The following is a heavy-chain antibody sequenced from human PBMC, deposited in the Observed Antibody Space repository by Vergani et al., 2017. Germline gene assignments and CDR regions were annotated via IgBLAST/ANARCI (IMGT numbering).Heavy chain of an antibody. D-gene: IGHD3-22*01. CDR1: GFTFSSYG. V-gene: IGHV3-30*02. Sequence: QVQLVESGGGVVQPGGSLRLSCAASGFTFSSYGMHWVRQAPGKGLEWVAFIRYDGSNKNDADSVKGRFTISRDNSKNTLYLQMNSLRAEDTSVYYCANNYYDSSGYYDYWGQGTLVTVSS. CDR3: ANNYYDSSGYYDY. J-gene: IGHJ4*02. CDR2: IRYDGSNK.